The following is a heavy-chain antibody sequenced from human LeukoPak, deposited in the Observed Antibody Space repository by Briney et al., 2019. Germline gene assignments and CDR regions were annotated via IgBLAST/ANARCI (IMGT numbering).Heavy chain of an antibody. CDR3: AGSYGDYLGFDP. V-gene: IGHV1-3*01. CDR2: INAGNGNT. Sequence: ASVKVSCKASGYTFTSYAMYWVRQAPGQRLEWMGWINAGNGNTKYSQKFQGGVTITRDTSASTAYMELSSLRSEDTAVYYCAGSYGDYLGFDPWGQGTLVTVSS. D-gene: IGHD4-17*01. CDR1: GYTFTSYA. J-gene: IGHJ5*02.